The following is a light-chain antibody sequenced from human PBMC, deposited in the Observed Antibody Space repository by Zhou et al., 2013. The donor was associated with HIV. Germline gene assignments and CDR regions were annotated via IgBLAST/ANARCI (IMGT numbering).Light chain of an antibody. CDR3: MQATQLPRT. Sequence: DVVMTQSPLSLPVTLGQPASISCRSSQSLVHRDKNTYLSWYHLRPGQPPRPLIYTVWKVFSGAPDRISGGGRGTNFTLTIDTVEAEDVGIYVCMQATQLPRTFGQGTRVEI. CDR1: QSLVHRDKNTY. CDR2: TVW. J-gene: IGKJ1*01. V-gene: IGKV2-24*01.